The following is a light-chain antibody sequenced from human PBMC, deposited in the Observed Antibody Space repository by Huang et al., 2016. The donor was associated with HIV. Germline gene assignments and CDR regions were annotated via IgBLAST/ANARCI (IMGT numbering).Light chain of an antibody. V-gene: IGKV3D-15*01. Sequence: EIVMTQSPATLSVSPGERATLSCRASQGVSNNIGWYQQKPGQTPRLLIHGASTRATCIPPKFSGRGSGTDFTLTITSFQPEDSAVYYCQHYDNWPPWTFGPGTQVEI. CDR1: QGVSNN. CDR2: GAS. CDR3: QHYDNWPPWT. J-gene: IGKJ1*01.